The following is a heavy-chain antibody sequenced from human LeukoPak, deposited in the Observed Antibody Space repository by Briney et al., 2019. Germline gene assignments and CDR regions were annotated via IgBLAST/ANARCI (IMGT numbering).Heavy chain of an antibody. CDR3: ARVVMKAFYYYYMDV. Sequence: ASVKVSCKASGYTFSDYDVNWVRQAPGQGLEWMGWMYPTSGDTGYAQKFQGRVTMTRSMSRNTAYMELSRLRSEDTAVYFCARVVMKAFYYYYMDVWGKGTTIIISS. D-gene: IGHD2-21*01. CDR2: MYPTSGDT. J-gene: IGHJ6*03. CDR1: GYTFSDYD. V-gene: IGHV1-8*01.